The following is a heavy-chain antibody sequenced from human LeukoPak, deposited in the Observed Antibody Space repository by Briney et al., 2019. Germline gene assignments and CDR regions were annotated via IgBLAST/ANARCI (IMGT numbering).Heavy chain of an antibody. D-gene: IGHD3-10*01. CDR1: GGSLSSYY. Sequence: PSETLSLTCTVSGGSLSSYYWSWIRQPAGKGLEWIGRIYTSGSTNYNPSLKSRVTMSVDTSKNQFSLKLSSVTAADTAVYYCARDRVMVRGEEAFDIWGQGTMVTVSS. CDR2: IYTSGST. J-gene: IGHJ3*02. V-gene: IGHV4-4*07. CDR3: ARDRVMVRGEEAFDI.